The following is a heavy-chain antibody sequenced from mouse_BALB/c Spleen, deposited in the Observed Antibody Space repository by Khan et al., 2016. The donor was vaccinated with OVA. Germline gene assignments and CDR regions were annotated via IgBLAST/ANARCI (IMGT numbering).Heavy chain of an antibody. CDR1: GDSITSGY. CDR3: ARSTDRYAFAY. Sequence: EVQLQESGPSLVKPSQTLSLTCSVTGDSITSGYWSWVRKFPGNKLEYMGYMIYSGNTYYNPSLNSRISITRHTSKNQYYLPLNSVTTEDTATYYCARSTDRYAFAYWGQGTLVTVSA. J-gene: IGHJ3*01. CDR2: MIYSGNT. D-gene: IGHD2-14*01. V-gene: IGHV3-8*02.